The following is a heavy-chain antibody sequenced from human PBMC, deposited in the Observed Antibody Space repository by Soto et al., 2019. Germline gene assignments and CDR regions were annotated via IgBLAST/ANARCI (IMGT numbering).Heavy chain of an antibody. CDR2: IYYSGST. J-gene: IGHJ3*02. CDR1: GGSISSYY. V-gene: IGHV4-59*08. Sequence: SETLSLTCTVSGGSISSYYWSWIRQPPGKGLEWIGYIYYSGSTNYNPSLKSRVTISVDTSKNQFSLKLSSVTAADTAVYYCARHWGYYFGSGSSTRDAFDIWGQATMVTVS. D-gene: IGHD3-10*01. CDR3: ARHWGYYFGSGSSTRDAFDI.